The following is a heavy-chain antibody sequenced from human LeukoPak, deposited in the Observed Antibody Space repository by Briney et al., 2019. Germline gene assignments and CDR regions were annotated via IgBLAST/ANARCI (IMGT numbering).Heavy chain of an antibody. D-gene: IGHD3-22*01. Sequence: PSETLSLTCTVSGGSISTNYWSWIRQPAGKGLEWSGRIYNSGNTNYSPSLESRVTMSADTSKNQFSLKLSSVTAADTAVYYCARGTFDSSGYYLFDYWGQGTLVTVSS. V-gene: IGHV4-4*07. CDR2: IYNSGNT. CDR1: GGSISTNY. CDR3: ARGTFDSSGYYLFDY. J-gene: IGHJ4*02.